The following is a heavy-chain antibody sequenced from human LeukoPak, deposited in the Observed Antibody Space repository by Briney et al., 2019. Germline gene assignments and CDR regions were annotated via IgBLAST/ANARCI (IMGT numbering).Heavy chain of an antibody. V-gene: IGHV1-2*02. CDR2: INPHSGGT. J-gene: IGHJ4*02. CDR1: VYNFTDYH. CDR3: ARDYCNFMSCYRGY. Sequence: ASVKVSCKASVYNFTDYHMHWVRQAPGQGLEWMGWINPHSGGTKYAEKFQGRVTMTRDTSINTAYMELSSLRSDDTAAYYCARDYCNFMSCYRGYWGQETLLSVS. D-gene: IGHD2/OR15-2a*01.